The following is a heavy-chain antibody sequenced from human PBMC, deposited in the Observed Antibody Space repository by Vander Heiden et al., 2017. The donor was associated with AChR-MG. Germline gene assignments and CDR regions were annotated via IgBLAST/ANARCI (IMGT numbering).Heavy chain of an antibody. V-gene: IGHV4-34*01. CDR3: ARGGPYYYYDSSGYDY. Sequence: QVQLQQWGAGLLKPSETLSLTCAVHGGSFSGYYWSWIRQPPGKGLEWIGEINHSGSTNYNPSLKSRVTISVDTSKNQFSLKLSSVTAADTAVYYCARGGPYYYYDSSGYDYWGQGTLVTVSS. CDR2: INHSGST. CDR1: GGSFSGYY. J-gene: IGHJ4*02. D-gene: IGHD3-22*01.